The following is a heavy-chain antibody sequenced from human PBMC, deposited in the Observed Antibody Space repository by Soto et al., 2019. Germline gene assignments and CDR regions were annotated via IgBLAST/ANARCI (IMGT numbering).Heavy chain of an antibody. CDR1: GFSFSTYW. Sequence: EVQLVESGGGLVQPGGSLRLSCAASGFSFSTYWMSWVRQAPGKGLEWVANIKQDGSEKYYVDFVKGRFTISRDNARSSLYLQMNSLRAEDTAVYYCARAGMGVYYGMDVWGQGTTVTVSS. D-gene: IGHD1-26*01. J-gene: IGHJ6*02. CDR3: ARAGMGVYYGMDV. V-gene: IGHV3-7*01. CDR2: IKQDGSEK.